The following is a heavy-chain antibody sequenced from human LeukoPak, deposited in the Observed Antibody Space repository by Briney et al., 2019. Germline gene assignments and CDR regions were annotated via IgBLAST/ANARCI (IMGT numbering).Heavy chain of an antibody. CDR2: INPSGGST. J-gene: IGHJ6*03. CDR3: ARVYGSGSYYPPTMDV. V-gene: IGHV1-46*01. CDR1: GYTFTSYY. D-gene: IGHD3-10*01. Sequence: ASVKVSCKASGYTFTSYYMHWVRQAPGQGLEWMGIINPSGGSTSYAQKFQGRVTMTRDTSTSTVYMELSSLRSEDTAVYYCARVYGSGSYYPPTMDVWGKGTTVTISS.